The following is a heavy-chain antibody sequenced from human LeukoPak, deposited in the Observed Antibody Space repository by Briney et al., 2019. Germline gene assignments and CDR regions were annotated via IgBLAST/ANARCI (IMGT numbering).Heavy chain of an antibody. J-gene: IGHJ4*02. D-gene: IGHD3-22*01. CDR1: GNSISSGDYY. CDR3: ARASYSYDISGWVPFDY. V-gene: IGHV4-61*02. CDR2: IYTSGST. Sequence: PSETLSLTCTVSGNSISSGDYYWSWIRQPAGKGLEWIGRIYTSGSTTCNPSLKSRVTISGDTSENQFSLRLSSVTAADTAVYYCARASYSYDISGWVPFDYWGQGTLVTVSS.